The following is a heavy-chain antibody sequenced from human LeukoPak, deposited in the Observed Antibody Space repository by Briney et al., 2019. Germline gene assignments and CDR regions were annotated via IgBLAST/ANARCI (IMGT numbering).Heavy chain of an antibody. CDR1: GGSFSGYY. CDR3: ARTGPRYYYMDV. CDR2: INHSGST. Sequence: PLETLSLTCAVYGGSFSGYYWSWIRQPPGKGLEWIGEINHSGSTNYNPSLKSRVTISVDTSKNQFSLKLSSVTAADTAVYYCARTGPRYYYMDVWGKGTTVTVSS. J-gene: IGHJ6*03. V-gene: IGHV4-34*01.